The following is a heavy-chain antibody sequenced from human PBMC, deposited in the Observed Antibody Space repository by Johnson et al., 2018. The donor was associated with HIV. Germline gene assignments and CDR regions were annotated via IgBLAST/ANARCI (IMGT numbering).Heavy chain of an antibody. CDR3: AREMAWEDAFDI. D-gene: IGHD5-24*01. J-gene: IGHJ3*02. CDR2: INSGGSR. V-gene: IGHV3-66*01. CDR1: GFTFSSHG. Sequence: VQLVESGGGVVQPGRSLRLSCAASGFTFSSHGMHWVRQGPGKGLEWVSVINSGGSRNHADSVKGRFTISRDNSKNTLYLQMNSLRAEDTAVFYCAREMAWEDAFDIWGQGTMVTVSS.